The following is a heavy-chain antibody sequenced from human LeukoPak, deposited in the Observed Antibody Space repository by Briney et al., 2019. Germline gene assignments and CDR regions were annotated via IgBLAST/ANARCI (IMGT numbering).Heavy chain of an antibody. J-gene: IGHJ3*02. Sequence: SETLSLTCTVSGGSISSSSYYWGWIRQPPGKGLEWIGNIYYSGSTYYNPSLKSRVTISVDTSKNQFSLKLSSVTAADTAVYYCARVQRQTATFAFDIWGQGTMVTVSS. CDR3: ARVQRQTATFAFDI. V-gene: IGHV4-39*01. CDR1: GGSISSSSYY. D-gene: IGHD2-21*02. CDR2: IYYSGST.